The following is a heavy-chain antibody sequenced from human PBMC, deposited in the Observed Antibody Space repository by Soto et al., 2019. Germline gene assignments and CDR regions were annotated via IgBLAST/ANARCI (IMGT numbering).Heavy chain of an antibody. CDR2: ISGSGGTT. J-gene: IGHJ4*02. CDR1: GFTFSSYA. D-gene: IGHD1-26*01. CDR3: AKDPSGGWGSPNDC. V-gene: IGHV3-23*01. Sequence: EEQLLESGGGLVQPGGSLRLCCAASGFTFSSYAMSWVRQAPGKGVELVSAISGSGGTTDYADSVKGRFTISRDKSNTTLYLQMNCLRVGDTAVYYFAKDPSGGWGSPNDCWGQGPLVTVSS.